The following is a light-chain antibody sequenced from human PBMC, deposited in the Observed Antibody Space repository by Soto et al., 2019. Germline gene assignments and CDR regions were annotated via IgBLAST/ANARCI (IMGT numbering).Light chain of an antibody. CDR3: QQRSNWPT. Sequence: EIVLTQSPGTLSLSPVEISTLSCRASQSVSSYLAWYQQRPGQAPRLLMYDASNRATGIPARFSGSGSGTDFTLIISSLEPEDFAVYYCQQRSNWPTFGQGTRLEI. CDR1: QSVSSY. J-gene: IGKJ5*01. V-gene: IGKV3-11*01. CDR2: DAS.